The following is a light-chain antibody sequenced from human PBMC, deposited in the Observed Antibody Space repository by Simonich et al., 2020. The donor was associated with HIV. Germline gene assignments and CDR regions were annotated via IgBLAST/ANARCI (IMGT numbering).Light chain of an antibody. CDR3: VLYMGSGIWV. CDR1: SGSVSTRYY. J-gene: IGLJ3*02. Sequence: QTVVTQEPSFSVSPGGTVTLTCGLSSGSVSTRYYPSWYQQTPGQAPRTLIYNTNIRSSGVPDRFSGSILGNKAALSITGAHADDESHYYCVLYMGSGIWVFGGGTKLTVL. V-gene: IGLV8-61*01. CDR2: NTN.